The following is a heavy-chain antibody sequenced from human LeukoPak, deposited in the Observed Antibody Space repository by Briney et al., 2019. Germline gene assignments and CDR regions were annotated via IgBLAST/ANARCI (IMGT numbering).Heavy chain of an antibody. CDR3: AKDRTKFPFDY. CDR2: LYSGDNT. J-gene: IGHJ4*02. V-gene: IGHV3-53*05. CDR1: GFAVSSNC. Sequence: GGSLRLSCAASGFAVSSNCVSWVRQAPGKGLEWVSFLYSGDNTYYADSVKGRFTISRDNSKNTLYLQMNSLRAEDTAVYYCAKDRTKFPFDYWGQGTLVTVSS.